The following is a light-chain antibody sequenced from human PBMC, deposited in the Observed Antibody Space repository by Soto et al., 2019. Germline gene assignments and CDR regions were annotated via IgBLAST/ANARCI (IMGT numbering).Light chain of an antibody. CDR1: SSNLGGYDF. V-gene: IGLV2-14*01. CDR2: DVT. CDR3: CSFTSSDTHV. Sequence: QSALTQPASVSGSPGQSITISCTGTSSNLGGYDFVSWHQQRPGTAPKLMIYDVTNRPSGVSNRFSGSKSGNTASLTISGLHEEEEADYYRCSFTSSDTHVFGTGTKLTVL. J-gene: IGLJ1*01.